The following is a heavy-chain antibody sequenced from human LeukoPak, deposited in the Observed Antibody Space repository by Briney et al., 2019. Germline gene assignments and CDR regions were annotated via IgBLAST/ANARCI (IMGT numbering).Heavy chain of an antibody. V-gene: IGHV4-39*01. CDR1: GGSISSSSYY. J-gene: IGHJ4*02. D-gene: IGHD3-3*01. CDR2: IYYSGST. Sequence: SETLSLTCTVSGGSISSSSYYWDWIRQPPGKGLEWIGSIYYSGSTYYNPSLKSRVTISVDTSKNQFSLKLSSVTAADTAVYYCARHAMFGGITIFGVVRGYWGQGTLVTVSS. CDR3: ARHAMFGGITIFGVVRGY.